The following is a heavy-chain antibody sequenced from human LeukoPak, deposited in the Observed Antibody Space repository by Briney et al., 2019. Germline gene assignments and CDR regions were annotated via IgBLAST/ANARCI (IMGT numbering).Heavy chain of an antibody. D-gene: IGHD3-16*01. CDR2: LSYDGSDT. CDR1: GFTFSSYV. Sequence: PGRSLRLPCAASGFTFSSYVMHWVRQAPGKGLEWVALLSYDGSDTYYADSVKGRFTISRDNSKNTLFLQMNSLRAEDTAVYYCARSLRIRSQTFDPWGQGTLVTVSS. J-gene: IGHJ5*02. V-gene: IGHV3-30*04. CDR3: ARSLRIRSQTFDP.